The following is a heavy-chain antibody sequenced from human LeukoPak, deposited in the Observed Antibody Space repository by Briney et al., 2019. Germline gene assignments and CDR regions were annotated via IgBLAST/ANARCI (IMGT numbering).Heavy chain of an antibody. CDR3: ARVGYSYGGAFDP. CDR2: ISSSGSTI. Sequence: GGSLRLSCAASGFTFSSYEMNWVRQAPGKGLEWVSYISSSGSTIYYADSVKGRFTISRDNAKNSLYLQMNSLRAEDTAVYYCARVGYSYGGAFDPWGQGTLVTVSS. CDR1: GFTFSSYE. V-gene: IGHV3-48*03. D-gene: IGHD5-18*01. J-gene: IGHJ5*02.